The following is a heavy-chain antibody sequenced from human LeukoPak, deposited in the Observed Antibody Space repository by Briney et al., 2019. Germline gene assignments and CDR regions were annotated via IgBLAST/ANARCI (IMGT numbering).Heavy chain of an antibody. Sequence: ASVKVSCKASGFTFTSSAMQWVRQARGQRLEWIGWIVVGSGNTNYAQKFQERVTITRDMSTSTAYMELSSLRSEDTAVYYCAADRNSIAAADGMDVWGQGTTVTVSS. D-gene: IGHD6-13*01. V-gene: IGHV1-58*02. J-gene: IGHJ6*02. CDR1: GFTFTSSA. CDR3: AADRNSIAAADGMDV. CDR2: IVVGSGNT.